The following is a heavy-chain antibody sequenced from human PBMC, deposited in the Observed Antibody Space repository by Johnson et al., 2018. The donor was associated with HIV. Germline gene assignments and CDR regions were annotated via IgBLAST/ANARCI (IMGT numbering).Heavy chain of an antibody. Sequence: VQLVESGGGLVKPGGSLRLSCAASGFTFSNAWMSWVRQAPGKGLEWVSVIYSGGSTYYADSVKGRFTISRDNSKNTLYLQMNSLRAEDTAVYYCASPLIAAGEGAFDIWGQGTMVTVSS. D-gene: IGHD6-13*01. J-gene: IGHJ3*02. CDR2: IYSGGST. V-gene: IGHV3-66*01. CDR3: ASPLIAAGEGAFDI. CDR1: GFTFSNAW.